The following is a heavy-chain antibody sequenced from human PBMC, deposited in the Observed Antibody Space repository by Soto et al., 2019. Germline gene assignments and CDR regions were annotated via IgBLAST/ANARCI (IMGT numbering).Heavy chain of an antibody. D-gene: IGHD7-27*01. J-gene: IGHJ5*02. Sequence: SETLSLTCAVSGYSISSSNWWGWIRQPPGKGLEWIGYIYYSGTTYYNPSLKSRVTMSVDTSKNQFSLKLTSVTAADTAVYYCARTGDPNWLDPWGPGTLVT. CDR1: GYSISSSNW. CDR2: IYYSGTT. V-gene: IGHV4-28*01. CDR3: ARTGDPNWLDP.